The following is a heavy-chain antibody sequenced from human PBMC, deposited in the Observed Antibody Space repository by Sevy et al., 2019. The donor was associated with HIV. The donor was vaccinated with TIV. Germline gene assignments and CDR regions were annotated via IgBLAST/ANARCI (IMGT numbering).Heavy chain of an antibody. D-gene: IGHD1-26*01. CDR1: GFTFSGSA. Sequence: GGSLRLSCAASGFTFSGSAMHWVRQASGKGLEWVGRIRSKANSYATAYAASVKGRFTISRDDSKNTAYLQMNSLKTEDTAVYYCTRTGSSFRYWGQEPWSPSPQ. CDR3: TRTGSSFRY. V-gene: IGHV3-73*01. CDR2: IRSKANSYAT. J-gene: IGHJ4*01.